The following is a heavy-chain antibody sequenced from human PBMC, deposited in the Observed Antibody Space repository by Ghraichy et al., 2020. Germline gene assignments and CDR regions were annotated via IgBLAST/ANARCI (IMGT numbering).Heavy chain of an antibody. V-gene: IGHV3-74*01. CDR2: INGDGSSA. D-gene: IGHD6-13*01. Sequence: GGSLRLSCAASGFIFSSAWMHWVRQAPGKGLVWVSRINGDGSSASYSDSLKGRFTISRDNAKNTLHLQMNSLRAEDTAVYYCARGYSNTLYNYFAPWGQGTLVTVSS. J-gene: IGHJ5*02. CDR3: ARGYSNTLYNYFAP. CDR1: GFIFSSAW.